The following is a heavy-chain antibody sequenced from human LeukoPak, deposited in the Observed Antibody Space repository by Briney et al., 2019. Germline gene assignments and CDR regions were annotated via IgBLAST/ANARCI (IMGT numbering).Heavy chain of an antibody. V-gene: IGHV1-69*05. CDR1: GGTFSSYA. CDR3: AREEGNWFDP. Sequence: SVKVSCKASGGTFSSYAISWVRQAPGQGLEWMGGIIPIFGTANYAQKFQGRVTITTDESTSTAYMELSSLRSDDTAVYYCAREEGNWFDPWGQGTLVTVSS. J-gene: IGHJ5*02. CDR2: IIPIFGTA.